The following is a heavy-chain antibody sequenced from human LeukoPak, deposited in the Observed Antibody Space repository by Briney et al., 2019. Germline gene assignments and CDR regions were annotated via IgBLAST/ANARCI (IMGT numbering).Heavy chain of an antibody. Sequence: SETLSLTCTVSGGSISCYYWSWIRQVPGKGLERIGYIYYGGTSYNPSLRGRATITLDTSKNQFSLKLTSVTAADTAVYYCARDVSGYPDYWGQGTLVTVSS. D-gene: IGHD3-22*01. J-gene: IGHJ4*02. CDR3: ARDVSGYPDY. V-gene: IGHV4-59*01. CDR2: IYYGGT. CDR1: GGSISCYY.